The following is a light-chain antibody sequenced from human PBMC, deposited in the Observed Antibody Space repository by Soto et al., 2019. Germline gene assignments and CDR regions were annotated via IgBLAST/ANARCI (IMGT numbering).Light chain of an antibody. V-gene: IGLV2-14*01. J-gene: IGLJ2*01. CDR2: DVN. CDR1: SSDVGGYDY. CDR3: SSYTSSGTGL. Sequence: ALTQPASVSGSPGQSITISCTGTSSDVGGYDYVSWYQQHPGKAPKLIIFDVNNRPSGVSNRFSGSKSGNTASLTISGLQTEDEADYYCSSYTSSGTGLLGGGTKLTVL.